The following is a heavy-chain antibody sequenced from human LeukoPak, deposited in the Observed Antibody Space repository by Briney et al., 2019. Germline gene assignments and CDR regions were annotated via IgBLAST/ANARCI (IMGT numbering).Heavy chain of an antibody. CDR2: INPNSGGT. CDR1: GYTFTDYY. D-gene: IGHD5-18*01. CDR3: ARTTEGGYTYDYFYYYYMDV. Sequence: ASVKVSCKASGYTFTDYYIHWVRQAPGQGLEWMGWINPNSGGTNYAQKFQGRVTMARDTSISTAYMELRRLRSDDTAVYYCARTTEGGYTYDYFYYYYMDVWGKGTTVTISS. V-gene: IGHV1-2*02. J-gene: IGHJ6*03.